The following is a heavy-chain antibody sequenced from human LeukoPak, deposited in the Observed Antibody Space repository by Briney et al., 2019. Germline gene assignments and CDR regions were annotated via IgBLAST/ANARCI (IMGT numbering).Heavy chain of an antibody. J-gene: IGHJ4*02. D-gene: IGHD6-13*01. CDR3: AKVSWANYFDY. Sequence: PGGSLRLSCAASGFTFSSYAMSWVRQAPGKGLEWVSGISGSGGNTHYADSVRGRFTISRDNSRKTVYLEMNSLRAEDTAIYYCAKVSWANYFDYWGQGTLVTVSS. CDR2: ISGSGGNT. CDR1: GFTFSSYA. V-gene: IGHV3-23*01.